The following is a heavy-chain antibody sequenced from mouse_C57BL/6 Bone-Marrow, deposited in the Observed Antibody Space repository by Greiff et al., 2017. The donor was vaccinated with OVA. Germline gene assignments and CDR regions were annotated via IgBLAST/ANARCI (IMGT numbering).Heavy chain of an antibody. CDR2: INPSSGYT. J-gene: IGHJ3*01. D-gene: IGHD1-1*01. Sequence: QVQLQQSGAELAKPGASVKLSCKASGYTFTSYCMHWVKQRPGQGLEWIGYINPSSGYTKYTPKFTDKATLTADKSSSTAYMQLSSLTYEEAAVYYCARGYGSPFAYWGQGTLVTVSA. CDR1: GYTFTSYC. V-gene: IGHV1-7*01. CDR3: ARGYGSPFAY.